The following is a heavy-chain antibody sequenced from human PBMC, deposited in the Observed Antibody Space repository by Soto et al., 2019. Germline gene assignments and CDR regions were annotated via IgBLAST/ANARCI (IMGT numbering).Heavy chain of an antibody. CDR2: ISYSGST. CDR3: VRDGAATGSVYLDY. Sequence: QVQLQESGPGLVKPSETLSLTCTVSGGSISGYFWSWIRQPPGKGLEWIGYISYSGSTNYNSSLKLXVXXSIDTSKNQFSLRLTSVTAADTAVYYCVRDGAATGSVYLDYWGQGTLVTVSS. D-gene: IGHD6-13*01. CDR1: GGSISGYF. J-gene: IGHJ4*02. V-gene: IGHV4-59*01.